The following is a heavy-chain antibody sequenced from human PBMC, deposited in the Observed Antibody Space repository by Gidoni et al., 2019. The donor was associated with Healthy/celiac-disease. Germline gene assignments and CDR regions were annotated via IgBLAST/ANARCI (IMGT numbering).Heavy chain of an antibody. J-gene: IGHJ4*02. CDR3: ARDLRRIAAAGLSGEDY. D-gene: IGHD6-13*01. CDR2: ISAYNGNT. V-gene: IGHV1-18*01. CDR1: GYTFTSYG. Sequence: QVQLVQSGAEVKKPGASVKVPCKASGYTFTSYGISWVRQAPGQGLEWMGWISAYNGNTNYAQKLQGRVTMTTDTSTSTAYMELRSLRADDTAVYYCARDLRRIAAAGLSGEDYWGQGTLVTVSS.